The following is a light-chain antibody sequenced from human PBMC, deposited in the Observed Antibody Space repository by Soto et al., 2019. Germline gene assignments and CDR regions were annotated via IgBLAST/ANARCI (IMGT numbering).Light chain of an antibody. V-gene: IGKV1-5*01. Sequence: EIQMTQSPSTLSTSIGDRVTITCRASQSISSWLAWYQQKPGKAPKLLIYDASSLESGVPSRFSGSGSGTDFTLTISSLQPEDFATYYCQQANSFPLTFGGGTKVDIK. CDR2: DAS. J-gene: IGKJ4*01. CDR3: QQANSFPLT. CDR1: QSISSW.